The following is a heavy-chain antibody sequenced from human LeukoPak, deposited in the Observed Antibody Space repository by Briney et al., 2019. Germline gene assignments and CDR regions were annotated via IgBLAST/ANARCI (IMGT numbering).Heavy chain of an antibody. J-gene: IGHJ2*01. CDR2: IYSGGST. Sequence: PGGSLRLSCAASGFTVSSNYMSWVRQAPGKGLEWVSVIYSGGSTYYADSVKGRFTIYRDNSKNTLYLQMNSLRAEDTAVYYCARESTSWYFDLWGRGTLVTVSS. D-gene: IGHD2-2*01. V-gene: IGHV3-53*01. CDR1: GFTVSSNY. CDR3: ARESTSWYFDL.